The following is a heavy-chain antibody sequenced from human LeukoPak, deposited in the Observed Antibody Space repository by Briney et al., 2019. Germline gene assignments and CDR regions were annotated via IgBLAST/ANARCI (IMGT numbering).Heavy chain of an antibody. D-gene: IGHD5-12*01. V-gene: IGHV3-23*01. CDR1: GFTFSSYA. CDR2: ISGSGGST. Sequence: PGGSLRLSCAASGFTFSSYAMSWVRQAPGKGLEWVSAISGSGGSTYYADSVKGRFTISRDNSKNTLYLQMNSLRAEDTAIYYCAKGRDGWLRRDFDYWGQGTLVTVSS. CDR3: AKGRDGWLRRDFDY. J-gene: IGHJ4*02.